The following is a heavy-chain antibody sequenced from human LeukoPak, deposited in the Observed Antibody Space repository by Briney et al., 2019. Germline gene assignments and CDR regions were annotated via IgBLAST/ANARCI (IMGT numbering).Heavy chain of an antibody. D-gene: IGHD3-22*01. J-gene: IGHJ4*02. Sequence: SQTLSLTCTVSGGSISSGSYYWSWIRQPAGKGLEWIGRIYTSGSTSYNPSLKSRVTISVDTSKNQFSLKLSSVTAADTAVYYCARTTYYYDSSGYFTFDYWGQGTLVTVSS. V-gene: IGHV4-61*02. CDR3: ARTTYYYDSSGYFTFDY. CDR1: GGSISSGSYY. CDR2: IYTSGST.